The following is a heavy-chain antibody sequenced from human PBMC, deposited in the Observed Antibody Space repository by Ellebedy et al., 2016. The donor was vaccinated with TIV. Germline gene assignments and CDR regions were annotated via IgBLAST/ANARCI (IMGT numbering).Heavy chain of an antibody. CDR1: GYSFTSYW. V-gene: IGHV5-51*01. Sequence: GESLKISCKGSGYSFTSYWIGWVRQMPGKGLEWMGIIYPGDSDTRYSPSFQGQVTISADKSISTAYLQWSSLKASDTAMYYCARLGPRGYSGYEPDAFDIWGQGTMVTVSS. CDR2: IYPGDSDT. D-gene: IGHD5-12*01. J-gene: IGHJ3*02. CDR3: ARLGPRGYSGYEPDAFDI.